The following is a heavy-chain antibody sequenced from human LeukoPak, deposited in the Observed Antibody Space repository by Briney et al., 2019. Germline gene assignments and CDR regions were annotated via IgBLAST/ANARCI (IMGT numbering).Heavy chain of an antibody. Sequence: GASVKASCKASRSTFKTYDIHWVRQTRGQGLEWMAWMNPKTGTTGYATTFQGRISMTSNTSISTAYMELSSVRPEDTAIYYCARGLLGYYYYYMDVWGEGTTVTVSS. V-gene: IGHV1-8*01. J-gene: IGHJ6*03. CDR1: RSTFKTYD. CDR2: MNPKTGTT. CDR3: ARGLLGYYYYYMDV. D-gene: IGHD2-21*01.